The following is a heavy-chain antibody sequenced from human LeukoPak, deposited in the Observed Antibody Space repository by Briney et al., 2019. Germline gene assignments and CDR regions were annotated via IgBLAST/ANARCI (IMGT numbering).Heavy chain of an antibody. CDR1: GYTFTGYY. J-gene: IGHJ4*02. V-gene: IGHV1-2*02. CDR3: ARLPYYYDSSGYSRRVDY. CDR2: INPNSGGT. D-gene: IGHD3-22*01. Sequence: GASVKVSCKASGYTFTGYYMHWVRQAPGQGLEWMGWINPNSGGTNYAQKFQGRVTMTRDTSISTAYMELSRLRSDDTAVYYCARLPYYYDSSGYSRRVDYWGQGTLVTVSS.